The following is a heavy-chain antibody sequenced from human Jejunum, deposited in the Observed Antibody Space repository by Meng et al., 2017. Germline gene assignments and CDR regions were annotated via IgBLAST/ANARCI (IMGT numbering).Heavy chain of an antibody. J-gene: IGHJ4*02. CDR2: INPRTGDT. CDR1: GYSLY. CDR3: ARESADGGYFDF. D-gene: IGHD2-15*01. V-gene: IGHV1-2*06. Sequence: QVQLVQSGAEVKKVGAYVTVSCKASGYSLYIHWVRLRPGEGLEWMGRINPRTGDTKSAQSFQGRVTMTRDTSTSTFSMDLSSLTTDDSAVYFCARESADGGYFDFWGQGTLVTVSS.